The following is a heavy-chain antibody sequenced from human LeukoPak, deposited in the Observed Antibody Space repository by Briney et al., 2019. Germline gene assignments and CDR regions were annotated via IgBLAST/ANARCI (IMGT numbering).Heavy chain of an antibody. J-gene: IGHJ5*02. V-gene: IGHV3-48*03. CDR1: GFTFSSYE. CDR3: ARSGPERGYSYGYGGWFVP. D-gene: IGHD5-18*01. CDR2: ISRSGSTI. Sequence: SGGSLSLSCAASGFTFSSYEMNWVRQAPGKGLEWVSYISRSGSTIYYADSVKGRFTISRDNAKNSLYLQMNSLRAEDTAVYYCARSGPERGYSYGYGGWFVPWSQGTLVTVSS.